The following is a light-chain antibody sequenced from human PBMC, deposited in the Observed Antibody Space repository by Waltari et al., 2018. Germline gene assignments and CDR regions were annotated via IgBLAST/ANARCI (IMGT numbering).Light chain of an antibody. CDR1: SSDVCGSNS. V-gene: IGLV2-14*01. J-gene: IGLJ3*02. CDR2: DVN. Sequence: QSALPQPAPVSGSPGPSLTISCPGSSSDVCGSNSLSWYQQHPGKAPKRMIYDVNKRPSGISNRFSGSKSGNTASLTISGLQAEDEADYYCSSYTSSSTWVFGGGTKLTVL. CDR3: SSYTSSSTWV.